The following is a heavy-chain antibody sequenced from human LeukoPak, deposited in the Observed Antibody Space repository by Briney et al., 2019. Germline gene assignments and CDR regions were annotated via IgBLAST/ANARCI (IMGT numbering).Heavy chain of an antibody. D-gene: IGHD2-15*01. V-gene: IGHV3-21*01. CDR2: ISSSSSYI. CDR1: GFTFSSYS. J-gene: IGHJ3*02. Sequence: GGSLRLSCAASGFTFSSYSMNWVRQAPGKGLEWVSSISSSSSYIYYADSVKGRFTISRDNAKNSLYLRMNSLRAEDTAVYYCARVYCSGGSCYPGAFDIWGQGTMVTVSS. CDR3: ARVYCSGGSCYPGAFDI.